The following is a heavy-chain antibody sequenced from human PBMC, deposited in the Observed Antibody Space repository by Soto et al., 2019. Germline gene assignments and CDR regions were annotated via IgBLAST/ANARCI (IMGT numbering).Heavy chain of an antibody. Sequence: QVQLQHWGAGLLKPSETLSLTCAVYGGSFSGYYWSWIRKPPGKGLEWFGEINHSGSTNYNPSLKSPVTISVDTSKNQFALTLSSVTAADTAVYYCARRRSDNYGSGSSEIPRVPYFDYWGQGTLVTVS. CDR3: ARRRSDNYGSGSSEIPRVPYFDY. CDR2: INHSGST. J-gene: IGHJ4*02. D-gene: IGHD3-10*01. CDR1: GGSFSGYY. V-gene: IGHV4-34*01.